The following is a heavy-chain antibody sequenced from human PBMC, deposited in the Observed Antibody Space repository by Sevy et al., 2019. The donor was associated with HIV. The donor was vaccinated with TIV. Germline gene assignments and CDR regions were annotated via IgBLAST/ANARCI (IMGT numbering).Heavy chain of an antibody. D-gene: IGHD5-18*01. Sequence: ASVKVSCKASGYTFTGQYIHWVRQAPGQGLEWMGWINPNSGGKNYRPDFQGRVTLTRDTSITTAYMELSGLKSDDTAIYYCAGDRRVRGYSYGSFDYWGQGTLVTVSS. J-gene: IGHJ4*02. V-gene: IGHV1-2*02. CDR2: INPNSGGK. CDR1: GYTFTGQY. CDR3: AGDRRVRGYSYGSFDY.